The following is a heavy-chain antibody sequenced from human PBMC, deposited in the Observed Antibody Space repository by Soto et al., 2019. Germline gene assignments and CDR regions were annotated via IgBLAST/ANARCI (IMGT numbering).Heavy chain of an antibody. CDR3: ARRGGTMLQPPYSWFDP. Sequence: SETLSLTCTVSGGSISSYYWSWIRQPPGKGLEWIGYIYYSGSTNYNPSLKSRVTISVDTSKNQFSLKLSSVTAADTAVYYCARRGGTMLQPPYSWFDPWGQGTLVTVSS. J-gene: IGHJ5*02. D-gene: IGHD3-10*02. CDR1: GGSISSYY. CDR2: IYYSGST. V-gene: IGHV4-59*08.